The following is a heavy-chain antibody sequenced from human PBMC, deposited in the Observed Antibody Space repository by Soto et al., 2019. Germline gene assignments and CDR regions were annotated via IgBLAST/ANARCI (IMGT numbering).Heavy chain of an antibody. J-gene: IGHJ6*02. CDR1: GFTFSSYG. D-gene: IGHD2-15*01. Sequence: PGGSLRLSCAASGFTFSSYGMHWVRQAPGKGLEWVAVISYDGSNKYYADSVKGRFTISRDNSKNTLYLQMNSLRAEDTAVYYCAKDSAILYYYYGMDVWGQGTTVTVS. V-gene: IGHV3-30*18. CDR3: AKDSAILYYYYGMDV. CDR2: ISYDGSNK.